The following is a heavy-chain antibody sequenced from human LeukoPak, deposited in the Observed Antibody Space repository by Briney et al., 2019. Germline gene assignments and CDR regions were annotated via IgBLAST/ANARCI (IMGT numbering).Heavy chain of an antibody. CDR1: GFTFRSYA. Sequence: PGGSLRLSCAASGFTFRSYAMSWVRQAPGKGLEWVSGISGSGGSTYYADSVKGRFTISRDNSKNTLYLQMNSLRAEDTAIYYCAKPFPGHYVILTGYYAPPDYWGQGTLGTVSS. CDR2: ISGSGGST. J-gene: IGHJ4*02. CDR3: AKPFPGHYVILTGYYAPPDY. D-gene: IGHD3-9*01. V-gene: IGHV3-23*01.